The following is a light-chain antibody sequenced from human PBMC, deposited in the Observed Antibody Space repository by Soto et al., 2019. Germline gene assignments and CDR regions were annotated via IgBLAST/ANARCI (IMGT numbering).Light chain of an antibody. V-gene: IGLV2-14*01. CDR2: EVS. Sequence: QSALNQPASVSGSPGQSITISCTGTSSDVGGSDYVSWYQHHPHRAPKLLIYEVSYRPSGVSDRFSGSKSGNTASLTISGLQAEDEADYYCNSYTSSNALEVFGIGTKVTVL. CDR3: NSYTSSNALEV. CDR1: SSDVGGSDY. J-gene: IGLJ1*01.